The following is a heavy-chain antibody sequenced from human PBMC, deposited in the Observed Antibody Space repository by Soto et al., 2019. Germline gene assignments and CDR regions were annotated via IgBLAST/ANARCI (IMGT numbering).Heavy chain of an antibody. D-gene: IGHD3-16*02. Sequence: ASVKVSCKASGYTFTSYYMHWVRQAPGKGLEWMGGFDPEDGETIYAQKFQGRVTMTEDTSTDTAYMELSSLRSEDTAVYYCFIWLEYNWFDPWGQGTLVTVSS. CDR1: GYTFTSYY. J-gene: IGHJ5*02. CDR2: FDPEDGET. CDR3: FIWLEYNWFDP. V-gene: IGHV1-24*01.